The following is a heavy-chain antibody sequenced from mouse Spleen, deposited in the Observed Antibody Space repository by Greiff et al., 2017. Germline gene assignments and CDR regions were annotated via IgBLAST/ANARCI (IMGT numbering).Heavy chain of an antibody. CDR2: INPNNGGT. Sequence: EVKLVESGPELVKPGASVKISCKASGYTFTDYYMNWVKQSHGKSLEWIGDINPNNGGTSYNQKFKGKATLTVDKSSSTAYMELRSLTSEDSAVYYCARWGILRYYAMDYWGQGTSVTVSS. D-gene: IGHD2-12*01. V-gene: IGHV1-26*01. J-gene: IGHJ4*01. CDR3: ARWGILRYYAMDY. CDR1: GYTFTDYY.